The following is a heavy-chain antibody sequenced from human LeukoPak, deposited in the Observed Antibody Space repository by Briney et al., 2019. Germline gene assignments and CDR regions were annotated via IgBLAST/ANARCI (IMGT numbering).Heavy chain of an antibody. D-gene: IGHD6-13*01. J-gene: IGHJ4*02. V-gene: IGHV1-69*02. Sequence: AASVKVSCKASGGTFSSYTISWVRQAPGQGLEWMGRIIPILGIANYAQKFQGRVTITADKSTSTAYMELSSLRSEDTAVYYCARHDETGYSSSWYEYWGRGTLVTVSS. CDR1: GGTFSSYT. CDR2: IIPILGIA. CDR3: ARHDETGYSSSWYEY.